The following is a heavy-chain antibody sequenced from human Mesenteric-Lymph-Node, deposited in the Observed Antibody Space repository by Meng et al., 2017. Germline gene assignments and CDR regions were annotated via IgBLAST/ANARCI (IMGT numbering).Heavy chain of an antibody. Sequence: GESLKISCTASGFTFGDYLINWFRQAPGKGLEWVGFIRTKDFRGTSEYAASVKDRFTISRDDSKSIAYLQMNSLKTEDTAVYYCTRGVMITFGGVIDYWGQGTLVTVSS. D-gene: IGHD3-16*02. CDR1: GFTFGDYL. J-gene: IGHJ4*02. CDR2: IRTKDFRGTS. CDR3: TRGVMITFGGVIDY. V-gene: IGHV3-49*03.